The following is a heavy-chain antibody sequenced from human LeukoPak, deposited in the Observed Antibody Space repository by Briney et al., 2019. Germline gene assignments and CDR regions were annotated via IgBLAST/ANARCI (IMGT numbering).Heavy chain of an antibody. CDR2: INPNSGGT. Sequence: ASVKVSCKASGYTFTGYYMQWVRQAPGQGLEWMGWINPNSGGTNYAQKFQGRVTMTRDTSISTAYMELSRLRSDDTAVYYCARDYGIAVAGRPESTIKWGQGTLVTVSS. V-gene: IGHV1-2*02. D-gene: IGHD6-19*01. J-gene: IGHJ4*02. CDR3: ARDYGIAVAGRPESTIK. CDR1: GYTFTGYY.